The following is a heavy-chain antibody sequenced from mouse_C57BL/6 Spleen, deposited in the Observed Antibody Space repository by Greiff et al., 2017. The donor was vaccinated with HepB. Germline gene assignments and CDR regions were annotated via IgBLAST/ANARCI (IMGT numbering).Heavy chain of an antibody. V-gene: IGHV1-52*01. Sequence: QVQLQQSGAELVRPGSSVKLSCKASGYTFTSYWMHWVKQRPIQGLEWIGNIDPSDSETHYNQKFKDKATLTVDKSSSTAYMQLSSLTSEDSAVYYCARGLGGRYFDYWGQGTTLTVSS. CDR1: GYTFTSYW. J-gene: IGHJ2*01. D-gene: IGHD4-1*01. CDR2: IDPSDSET. CDR3: ARGLGGRYFDY.